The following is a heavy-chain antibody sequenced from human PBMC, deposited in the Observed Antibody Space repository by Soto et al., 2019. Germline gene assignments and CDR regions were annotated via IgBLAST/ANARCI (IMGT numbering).Heavy chain of an antibody. J-gene: IGHJ4*02. V-gene: IGHV3-74*01. CDR2: INTAGTTT. D-gene: IGHD4-17*01. CDR3: GRGGGDYGDYLDY. CDR1: GFSFSTYW. Sequence: ELQLVESGGGLVQPGGSLRLSCVASGFSFSTYWMHWVRQAPGKGLVWVSRINTAGTTTPYADSVTGRFTISRDNAKNTLYLQMNRLRAEGTAVYYCGRGGGDYGDYLDYWGQGALVTVSS.